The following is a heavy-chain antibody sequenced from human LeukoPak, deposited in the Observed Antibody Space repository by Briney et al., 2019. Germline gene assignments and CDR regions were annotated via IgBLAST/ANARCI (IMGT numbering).Heavy chain of an antibody. CDR3: ARQLAGLAPPGFIDS. Sequence: SETLSLTCTVSGDSIRNYYWSWIRQPPGKGLEWIGYIYYGGDTDYSPSLKSRATISLDTSKNQFSLRLTSVTAADTAVYYCARQLAGLAPPGFIDSWGQGTLVTVSS. D-gene: IGHD3-3*02. CDR1: GDSIRNYY. CDR2: IYYGGDT. V-gene: IGHV4-59*08. J-gene: IGHJ4*02.